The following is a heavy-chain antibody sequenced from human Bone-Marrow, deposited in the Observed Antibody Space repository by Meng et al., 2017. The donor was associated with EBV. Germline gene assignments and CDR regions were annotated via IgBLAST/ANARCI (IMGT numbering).Heavy chain of an antibody. CDR2: LSAAGST. J-gene: IGHJ4*02. CDR3: AKGLRRGPHDD. Sequence: VRLLESWGGLARLGGSLRLSCAAVGFTLSTYVMPWVRQAPGKGLEWVSTLSAAGSTYYSDSVKGRFTISRENSKNTFYLQMSSLRAEDTAVYYCAKGLRRGPHDDWGQGTLVTVSS. V-gene: IGHV3-23*01. CDR1: GFTLSTYV. D-gene: IGHD3-10*01.